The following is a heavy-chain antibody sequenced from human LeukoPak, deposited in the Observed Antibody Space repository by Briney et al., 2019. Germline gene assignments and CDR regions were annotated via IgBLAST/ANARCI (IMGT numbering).Heavy chain of an antibody. CDR2: ISSSSSYI. CDR3: ARDISLRFLEWLFKR. Sequence: PGGSLRLSCAASGFTFSSYAMSWVRQAPGKGLEWVSAISSSSSYIYYADSVKGRFTISRDNSKNTLYLQMNSLRAEDTAVYYCARDISLRFLEWLFKRWGQGTLVTVSS. D-gene: IGHD3-3*01. CDR1: GFTFSSYA. V-gene: IGHV3-21*01. J-gene: IGHJ4*02.